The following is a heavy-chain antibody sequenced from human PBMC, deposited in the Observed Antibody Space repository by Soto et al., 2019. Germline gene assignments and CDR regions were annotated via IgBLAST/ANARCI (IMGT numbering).Heavy chain of an antibody. V-gene: IGHV3-23*01. Sequence: EVQLLESGGGLVQPGGSLRLSCTASGITFSSYVMTWVRQAPGKGLEWVSAITGSGDSTYYADSVKGRFTVSRDHSKNTLYLQMNSLRDEDTAVYYCAKGSIFDYWGQGTLVTVS. J-gene: IGHJ4*02. CDR3: AKGSIFDY. CDR2: ITGSGDST. CDR1: GITFSSYV.